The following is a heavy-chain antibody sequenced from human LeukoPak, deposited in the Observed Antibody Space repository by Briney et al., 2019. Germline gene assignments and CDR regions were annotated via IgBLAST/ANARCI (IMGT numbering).Heavy chain of an antibody. CDR1: GFTFSSYA. J-gene: IGHJ3*02. D-gene: IGHD5-18*01. Sequence: PGGSLRLSCAASGFTFSSYAMHWVRQAPGKGLEWVAVTSYDGSNKYYADSVKGRFTISRDNSRNTLYLQMNSLRAEDTAVYYCARAQVGVDTAMVGTSDAFDIWGQGTMVTVSS. CDR3: ARAQVGVDTAMVGTSDAFDI. CDR2: TSYDGSNK. V-gene: IGHV3-30*04.